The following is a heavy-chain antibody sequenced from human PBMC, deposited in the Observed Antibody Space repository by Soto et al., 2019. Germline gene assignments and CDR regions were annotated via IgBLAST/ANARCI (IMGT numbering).Heavy chain of an antibody. Sequence: EVQLVESGGGLVQPGGSLRLSCAASGFSFSTYWMHWVRQDPGKGLVWVSRLNSDGSSTSYADSVKGRFTISRDNAKKTVYLQMHSLRAEDTAVYYCAREDSRAGYFDYWGQGTLVSVSS. J-gene: IGHJ4*02. CDR1: GFSFSTYW. CDR3: AREDSRAGYFDY. D-gene: IGHD6-13*01. V-gene: IGHV3-74*01. CDR2: LNSDGSST.